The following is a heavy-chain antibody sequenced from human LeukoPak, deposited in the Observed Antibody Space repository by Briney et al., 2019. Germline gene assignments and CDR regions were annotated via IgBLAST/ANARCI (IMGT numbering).Heavy chain of an antibody. J-gene: IGHJ4*02. Sequence: ASVKVSCKASGYTFTGYYMHWVRQAPRQGLEWMGWINPNSGGTNYAQKFQGRVTMTRDTSTSTAYMELSRLRSDDTAVYYCALGGGTAMVTYYWGQGTLVTVSS. V-gene: IGHV1-2*02. D-gene: IGHD5-18*01. CDR2: INPNSGGT. CDR3: ALGGGTAMVTYY. CDR1: GYTFTGYY.